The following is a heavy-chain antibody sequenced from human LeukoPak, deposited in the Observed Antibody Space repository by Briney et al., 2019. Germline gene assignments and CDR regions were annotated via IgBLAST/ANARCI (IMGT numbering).Heavy chain of an antibody. Sequence: GGSLRLSCAASGFTFSSYAMSWVRQAPGKGLEWVSAISGSGGSTYYADSVKGRFTISRDKSKNTLYLQMNSLRAEDTAVYYCARGLRPGYWYFDLWGRGTLVTVSS. CDR2: ISGSGGST. CDR3: ARGLRPGYWYFDL. V-gene: IGHV3-23*01. J-gene: IGHJ2*01. CDR1: GFTFSSYA. D-gene: IGHD5/OR15-5a*01.